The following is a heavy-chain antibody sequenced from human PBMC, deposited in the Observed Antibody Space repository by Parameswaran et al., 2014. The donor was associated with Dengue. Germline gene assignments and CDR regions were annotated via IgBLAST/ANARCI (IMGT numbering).Heavy chain of an antibody. V-gene: IGHV3-7*01. CDR2: TKQDGSEK. CDR3: VSPASPFKWELPY. J-gene: IGHJ4*02. D-gene: IGHD1-26*01. Sequence: RWIRQPPGKGLEWVANTKQDGSEKYYVDSVKGRFTISRDNAKNSLYLQMNSLRAEDTAVYYCVSPASPFKWELPYWGQGTLVTVSS.